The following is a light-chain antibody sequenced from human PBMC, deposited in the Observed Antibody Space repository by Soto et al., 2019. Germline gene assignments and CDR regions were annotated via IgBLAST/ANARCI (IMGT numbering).Light chain of an antibody. J-gene: IGKJ1*01. Sequence: VEMTQSTSSLSASVGDRVTITCRASQSISSYLDWYQQKPGKAPKLLIYAASSLQSGVPSRFSGSGSGTDFTLTISSLQPEDFATYYCQQSYSTLVTFGQGTKVDIK. CDR1: QSISSY. V-gene: IGKV1-39*01. CDR2: AAS. CDR3: QQSYSTLVT.